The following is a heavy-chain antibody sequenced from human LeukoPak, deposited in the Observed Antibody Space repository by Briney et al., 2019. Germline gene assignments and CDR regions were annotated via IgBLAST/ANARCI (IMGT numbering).Heavy chain of an antibody. V-gene: IGHV3-64*01. Sequence: GGSLRLSCAASGFTFSSYAMHWVRQAPGKGLEYVSAISSNGGSTYYANSVKGRFTISRDNSKNTLYLQMGSLRAEDMAVYYCARDLFAGNSSGQPVMDYWGQGTLVTVSS. CDR2: ISSNGGST. CDR3: ARDLFAGNSSGQPVMDY. J-gene: IGHJ4*02. CDR1: GFTFSSYA. D-gene: IGHD6-19*01.